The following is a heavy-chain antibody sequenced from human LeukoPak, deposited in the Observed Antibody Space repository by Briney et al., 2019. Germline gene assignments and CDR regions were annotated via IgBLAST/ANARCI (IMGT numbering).Heavy chain of an antibody. CDR1: GYTLTELS. D-gene: IGHD3-10*01. CDR2: FDPEDGET. J-gene: IGHJ4*02. V-gene: IGHV1-24*01. CDR3: ATDLYGSGSYYTNY. Sequence: ASVKVSCKVSGYTLTELSMHWVRQAPGKGLEWMGGFDPEDGETIYAQKFQGRVTMTEDTSTDTAYMELSSLRSEDTAVYYCATDLYGSGSYYTNYWGQGNLVTVSS.